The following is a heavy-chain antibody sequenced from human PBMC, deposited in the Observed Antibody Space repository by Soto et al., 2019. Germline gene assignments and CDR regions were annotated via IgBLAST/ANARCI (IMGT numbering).Heavy chain of an antibody. CDR1: GFTFDDYA. Sequence: GGSLRLSCAASGFTFDDYAMHWVRQAPGKGLEWVSGISWNSGSIGYADSVKGRFTISRDNAKNSLYLQMNSLRAEDTALYYRAKDSYDFWSGYTFDYWGQGTLVTVSS. CDR2: ISWNSGSI. D-gene: IGHD3-3*01. CDR3: AKDSYDFWSGYTFDY. V-gene: IGHV3-9*01. J-gene: IGHJ4*02.